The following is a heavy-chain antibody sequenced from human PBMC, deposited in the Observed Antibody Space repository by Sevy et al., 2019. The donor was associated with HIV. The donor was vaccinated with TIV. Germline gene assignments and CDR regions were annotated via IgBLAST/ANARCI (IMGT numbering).Heavy chain of an antibody. CDR1: GGIFMSYG. CDR2: IIPILGSV. J-gene: IGHJ4*02. D-gene: IGHD6-19*01. V-gene: IGHV1-69*13. CDR3: ARGGGNGWYDFDY. Sequence: ASVKVSCKASGGIFMSYGISWVRQAPGQGLEWMGGIIPILGSVNNVQKFQGRVTITADESTQTAYMELSSLRSEDTAVYYCARGGGNGWYDFDYWGQETLVTVSS.